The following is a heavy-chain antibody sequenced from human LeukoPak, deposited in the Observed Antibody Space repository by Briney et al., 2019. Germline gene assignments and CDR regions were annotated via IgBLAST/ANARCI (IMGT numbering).Heavy chain of an antibody. CDR1: GGSISSYY. CDR2: IYTSGST. V-gene: IGHV4-4*07. Sequence: SETLSLTCTVSGGSISSYYWSWIRQPAGKGLEWIGRIYTSGSTNYNPSLKSRVTMSVDTSKNQFSLKLSSVTAADTAVYYCARDYMGITGTIHRARLRFNWFDPWGQGTLVTVSS. CDR3: ARDYMGITGTIHRARLRFNWFDP. J-gene: IGHJ5*02. D-gene: IGHD1-7*01.